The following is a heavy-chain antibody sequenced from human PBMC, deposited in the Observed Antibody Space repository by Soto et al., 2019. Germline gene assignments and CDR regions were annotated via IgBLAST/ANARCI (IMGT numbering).Heavy chain of an antibody. V-gene: IGHV1-46*01. J-gene: IGHJ1*01. Sequence: QVQLVQSGAEVQKPGASVKVSCKASGYTFTTYYMHWVCQAPGRGLERMGIINTSGGSTSYAQKFQGRVTKTRNTSTSTVYMELSSLRSEDKAVYYCAREVHRAVAETNTSPAEQFQHWGQGTLVTVSS. D-gene: IGHD6-19*01. CDR3: AREVHRAVAETNTSPAEQFQH. CDR2: INTSGGST. CDR1: GYTFTTYY.